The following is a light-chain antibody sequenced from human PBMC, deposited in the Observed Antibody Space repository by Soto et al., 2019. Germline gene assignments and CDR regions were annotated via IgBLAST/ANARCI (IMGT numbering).Light chain of an antibody. CDR3: QQRSNWPLT. CDR1: QSVSSY. J-gene: IGKJ4*01. V-gene: IGKV3-11*01. CDR2: DSP. Sequence: EIVLTQFPATLSLSPGDGATLSCRASQSVSSYLAWYQQKRGQPPRLLIYDSPNRATGIPARFSGSGSGTDFSLIISSLEPEDVAVYYCQQRSNWPLTFGGGTKVEIK.